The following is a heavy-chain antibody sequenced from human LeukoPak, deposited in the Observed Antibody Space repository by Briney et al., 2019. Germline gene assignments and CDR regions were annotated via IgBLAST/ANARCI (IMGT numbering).Heavy chain of an antibody. V-gene: IGHV4-4*07. CDR2: IYISGSGST. Sequence: SETLSLTCTVSGGSISSYYWSWIRQPAGKGLEWIGRIYISGSGSTNYNPSLKSRVTMSVDTSKNQFSLKLSSVTAADTAVYYCAPPPYYYEANGYSVAWGQGTLVTVSS. CDR3: APPPYYYEANGYSVA. CDR1: GGSISSYY. D-gene: IGHD3-22*01. J-gene: IGHJ5*02.